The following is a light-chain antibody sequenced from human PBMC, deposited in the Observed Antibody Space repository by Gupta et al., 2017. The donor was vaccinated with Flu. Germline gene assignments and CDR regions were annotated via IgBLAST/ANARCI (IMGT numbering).Light chain of an antibody. CDR1: QRISSGY. J-gene: IGKJ2*01. Sequence: TVLTQSPGTLSLSQGERGILSCRASQRISSGYLAWYQLQPGQAPRLLIFGTTARATGVPDRFSGGGFGTEFTLTISRVQPEDVGVYYCQQYGDSPYTFGQGT. CDR2: GTT. V-gene: IGKV3-20*01. CDR3: QQYGDSPYT.